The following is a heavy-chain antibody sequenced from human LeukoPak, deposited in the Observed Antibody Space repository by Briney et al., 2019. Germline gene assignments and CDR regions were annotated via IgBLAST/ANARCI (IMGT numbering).Heavy chain of an antibody. CDR1: GYSFTNYW. Sequence: GESLRISCEGSGYSFTNYWINWVRQMPGKGLEWMGRIDPSDSYTSYSPSFQGHVTISADKSISTAYLQWSSLKASDTAMYYCARRPRAYDGVGGMDVWGQGTTVTVPS. D-gene: IGHD5-12*01. J-gene: IGHJ6*02. CDR2: IDPSDSYT. V-gene: IGHV5-10-1*01. CDR3: ARRPRAYDGVGGMDV.